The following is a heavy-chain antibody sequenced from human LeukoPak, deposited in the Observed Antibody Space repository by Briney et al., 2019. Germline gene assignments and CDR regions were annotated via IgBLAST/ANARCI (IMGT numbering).Heavy chain of an antibody. J-gene: IGHJ4*02. CDR1: GFTFSDYY. D-gene: IGHD5-12*01. Sequence: GGPLRLSCAASGFTFSDYYMNWIRQAPGKGLEWISYISSSGSVIYYADSVKGRFTISRDNAKNSLYLQMNSLRAEDTAVYYCASDRGYSGYDSMTYWGQGTLVTVSS. V-gene: IGHV3-11*01. CDR2: ISSSGSVI. CDR3: ASDRGYSGYDSMTY.